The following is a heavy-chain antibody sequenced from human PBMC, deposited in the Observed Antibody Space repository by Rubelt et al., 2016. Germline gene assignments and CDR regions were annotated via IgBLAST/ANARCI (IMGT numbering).Heavy chain of an antibody. CDR2: INAGNGNT. V-gene: IGHV1-3*01. D-gene: IGHD2-15*01. Sequence: QVQLVQSGSELKKPGASVKVSCKASGYTFTSYAMHWVRQAPGQRLEWMGWINAGNGNTKYSQKFQGRGTITRDTSASTAYMELSSLRSEDTAVYYCARGYCSGGSCYYFDYWGQGTLVTVSS. CDR3: ARGYCSGGSCYYFDY. CDR1: GYTFTSYA. J-gene: IGHJ4*02.